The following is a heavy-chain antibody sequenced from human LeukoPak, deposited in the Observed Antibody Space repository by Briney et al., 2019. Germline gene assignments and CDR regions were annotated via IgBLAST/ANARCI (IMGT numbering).Heavy chain of an antibody. J-gene: IGHJ4*02. Sequence: GASVKVSCKASGYTFTSYGISWVRQAPGQGLEWMGWISAYNGDTNYAQKLQGRVTMTTDTSTSTAYMELRSLGSDDTAVYFCARDKDLGAVAGTFDLWGQGTLVTVSS. D-gene: IGHD6-19*01. CDR3: ARDKDLGAVAGTFDL. V-gene: IGHV1-18*01. CDR2: ISAYNGDT. CDR1: GYTFTSYG.